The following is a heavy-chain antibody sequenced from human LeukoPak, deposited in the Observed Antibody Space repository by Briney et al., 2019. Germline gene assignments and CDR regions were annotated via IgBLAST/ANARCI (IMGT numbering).Heavy chain of an antibody. CDR1: GYTFTSYD. CDR3: ARPTRSPTPGFDT. Sequence: GGSVKVSCKASGYTFTSYDINWVRQATGQGLEWMGWMNPNSGNTGYAQKFQGRVTMTRNTSISTAYMELSSLRSEDTAVYYCARPTRSPTPGFDTWGQGTLLTASS. V-gene: IGHV1-8*01. J-gene: IGHJ5*02. CDR2: MNPNSGNT.